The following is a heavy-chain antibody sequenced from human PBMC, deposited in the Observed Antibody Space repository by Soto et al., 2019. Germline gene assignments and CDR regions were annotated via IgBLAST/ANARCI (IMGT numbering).Heavy chain of an antibody. CDR3: ARGGGITIFGVVTDDAFDI. J-gene: IGHJ3*02. CDR2: IYYSGST. V-gene: IGHV4-59*01. Sequence: SETLSLTCTVSGGSISSYYWSWIRQPPGKGLEWIGYIYYSGSTNYNPSLKSRVTISVDTSKNQFSLKLSSVTAADTAVYYCARGGGITIFGVVTDDAFDIWGQGTMVTVSS. CDR1: GGSISSYY. D-gene: IGHD3-3*01.